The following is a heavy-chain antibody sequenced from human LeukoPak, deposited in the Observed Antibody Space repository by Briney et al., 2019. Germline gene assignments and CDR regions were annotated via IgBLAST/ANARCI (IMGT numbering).Heavy chain of an antibody. CDR2: ISYDGSNK. J-gene: IGHJ4*02. V-gene: IGHV3-30*04. CDR1: GLTFSSYA. D-gene: IGHD3-3*01. CDR3: ARGVRFLGNFDY. Sequence: GRSLRLSCAASGLTFSSYAMHEVRQAPGKGLEWVAVISYDGSNKYYADSVKGRFTISRDNSKNTLYLQMNSLRAEDTAVYYCARGVRFLGNFDYWGQGTLVTVSS.